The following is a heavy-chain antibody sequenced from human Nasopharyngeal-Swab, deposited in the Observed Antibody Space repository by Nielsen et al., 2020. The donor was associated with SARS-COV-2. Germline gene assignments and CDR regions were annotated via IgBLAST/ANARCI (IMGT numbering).Heavy chain of an antibody. CDR2: ISGAGSST. Sequence: GESLKISCVASGFTFSSSAMSWVRQAPGQGLNWGSAISGAGSSTYYADSVKGRFTISRDNSKNTLYLQMNSLRAEDTALYYCVKGGYLHDYINYGDWFDPWGLGTLVTVSS. V-gene: IGHV3-23*01. D-gene: IGHD4-11*01. CDR1: GFTFSSSA. J-gene: IGHJ5*02. CDR3: VKGGYLHDYINYGDWFDP.